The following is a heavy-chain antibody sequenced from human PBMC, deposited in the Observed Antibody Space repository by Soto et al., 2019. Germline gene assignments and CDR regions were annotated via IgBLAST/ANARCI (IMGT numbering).Heavy chain of an antibody. CDR2: ISGSGGST. V-gene: IGHV3-23*01. CDR1: GFTFSSYA. J-gene: IGHJ6*02. Sequence: GGSLRLSCAASGFTFSSYAMSWVRQAPGKGLEWVSAISGSGGSTYYADSVKGRFTISRDNSKNTLYLQMNSLRAEETAVYYCAKPHRANVLRFLEWSPDYYYYYGMDVWGQGTMVTVSS. CDR3: AKPHRANVLRFLEWSPDYYYYYGMDV. D-gene: IGHD3-3*01.